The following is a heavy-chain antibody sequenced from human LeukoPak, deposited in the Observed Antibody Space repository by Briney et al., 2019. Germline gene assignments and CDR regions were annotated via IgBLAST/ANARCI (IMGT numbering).Heavy chain of an antibody. CDR1: GFTFSSYA. D-gene: IGHD6-6*01. CDR3: AKASGPSSSSDFDY. Sequence: GGSLRLSCAASGFTFSSYAMSWVRQAPGKGLERVSAISGSGGSTYYTDSVKGRFTISRDNSKNTLYLQMNSLRAEDTAVYYCAKASGPSSSSDFDYWGQGTLVTVSS. V-gene: IGHV3-23*01. J-gene: IGHJ4*02. CDR2: ISGSGGST.